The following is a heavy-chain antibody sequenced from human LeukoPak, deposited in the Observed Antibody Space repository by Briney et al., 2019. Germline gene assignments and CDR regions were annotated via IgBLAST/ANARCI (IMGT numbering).Heavy chain of an antibody. CDR3: AREYYDSNPPDY. Sequence: GGSLRLSCAVSGFTFSSDSMNWVRQAPGKGLEWVSSISSSSSYRYYTNSVKGRFTISRDNAKNSLYVQTDSLRAEDTAVYYCAREYYDSNPPDYWGQGTLVTVSS. D-gene: IGHD3-22*01. CDR2: ISSSSSYR. V-gene: IGHV3-21*01. J-gene: IGHJ4*02. CDR1: GFTFSSDS.